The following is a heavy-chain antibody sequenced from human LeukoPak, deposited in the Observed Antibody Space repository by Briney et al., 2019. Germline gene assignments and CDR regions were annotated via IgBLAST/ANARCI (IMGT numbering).Heavy chain of an antibody. CDR3: ARTWYSSSWYRDNWFDP. CDR2: INHSGST. V-gene: IGHV4-34*01. D-gene: IGHD6-13*01. CDR1: GGSFSGYY. J-gene: IGHJ5*02. Sequence: SETLSLTCAVYGGSFSGYYWSWIRQPPGKGLEWIGEINHSGSTNYNPSLKSRVTISVDTSKNQFSLKLSSVTAADTAVYYCARTWYSSSWYRDNWFDPWGQGTLVTVSS.